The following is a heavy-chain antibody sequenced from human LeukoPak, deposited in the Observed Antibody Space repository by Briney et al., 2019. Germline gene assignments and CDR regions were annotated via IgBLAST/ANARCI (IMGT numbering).Heavy chain of an antibody. D-gene: IGHD2-2*02. J-gene: IGHJ3*02. CDR3: ARDVVSGVYTFYT. CDR1: EYTFSNYA. CDR2: IDSGGGST. V-gene: IGHV3-23*01. Sequence: GGSLRLSCVASEYTFSNYAMSWVRQAPGKGLEWVSSIDSGGGSTYYADSVKGRFTISRDNTKNTLYLQMNSLRAEDTAIYYYARDVVSGVYTFYTWGQGTVVTVSS.